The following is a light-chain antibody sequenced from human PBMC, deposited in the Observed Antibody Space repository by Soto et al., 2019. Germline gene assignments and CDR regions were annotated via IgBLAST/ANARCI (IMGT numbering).Light chain of an antibody. CDR2: GYD. CDR3: AAWDGSLRGRV. Sequence: QSVLTQPPSASGTPGQRVTISCSGSSSNIASNYVYWYQQLPGTAPKLLIYGYDQRPSGVPDRFSGSKSGTSASLAISGLRSEDEADYYCAAWDGSLRGRVFGGGTKLTVL. V-gene: IGLV1-47*02. CDR1: SSNIASNY. J-gene: IGLJ2*01.